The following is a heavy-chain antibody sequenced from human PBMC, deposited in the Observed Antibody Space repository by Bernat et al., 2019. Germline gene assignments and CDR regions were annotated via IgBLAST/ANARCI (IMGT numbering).Heavy chain of an antibody. V-gene: IGHV3-23*04. D-gene: IGHD6-13*01. CDR1: GFTFSTYA. Sequence: EVQLVETGGGLIQPGGSLRLSCAASGFTFSTYAMTWVRQAPGKGLEWVSTITDRGGGPYYADSVKGRFTISRDNSKSTLYLQMNSLRAEDTALYYCAKGLASSWPGSDCWGQGTLVTVSS. CDR2: ITDRGGGP. J-gene: IGHJ4*02. CDR3: AKGLASSWPGSDC.